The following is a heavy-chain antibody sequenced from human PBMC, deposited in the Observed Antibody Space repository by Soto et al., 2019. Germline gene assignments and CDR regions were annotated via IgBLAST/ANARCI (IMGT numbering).Heavy chain of an antibody. D-gene: IGHD1-26*01. V-gene: IGHV1-18*01. CDR2: ISAHNGNT. Sequence: QVHLVQSGAEVKKPGASVKVSCKGSGYAFTTYGITWVRQAPGQGLEWMGWISAHNGNTIYAQRLQGRVTVTRDTSTSTAYVERRGLRSDDTAGYYCGRGRYGDYWGQGAVVTVCS. CDR3: GRGRYGDY. CDR1: GYAFTTYG. J-gene: IGHJ4*02.